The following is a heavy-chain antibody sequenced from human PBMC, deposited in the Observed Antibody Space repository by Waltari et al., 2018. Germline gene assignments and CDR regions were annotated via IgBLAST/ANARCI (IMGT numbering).Heavy chain of an antibody. V-gene: IGHV1-24*01. CDR3: ASRWKWDSYGIFDY. J-gene: IGHJ4*02. CDR2: VDPEDGET. D-gene: IGHD5-18*01. Sequence: QVQLVQSGAEVKKPGAPVKVSGKVSGYTLTEFSMHWVRTAPGKGLEWMGGVDPEDGETIYAQKYQGRVTMTEDTSTGTAYMELSSLRSEDTAVYYCASRWKWDSYGIFDYWGQGTLVTVSS. CDR1: GYTLTEFS.